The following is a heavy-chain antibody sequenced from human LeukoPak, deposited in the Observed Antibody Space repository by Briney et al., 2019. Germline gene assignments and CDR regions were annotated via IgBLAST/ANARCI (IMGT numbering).Heavy chain of an antibody. J-gene: IGHJ3*02. D-gene: IGHD3-10*01. Sequence: ASVKVSCKASGYTFTSYGISWVRQAPGQELEWMGWISAYNGNTNYAQKLQGRVTMTTDTSTSTAYMELRSLRSDDTAVYYCARVGDIVRGVIITDAFDIWGQGTMVTVSS. CDR3: ARVGDIVRGVIITDAFDI. V-gene: IGHV1-18*01. CDR2: ISAYNGNT. CDR1: GYTFTSYG.